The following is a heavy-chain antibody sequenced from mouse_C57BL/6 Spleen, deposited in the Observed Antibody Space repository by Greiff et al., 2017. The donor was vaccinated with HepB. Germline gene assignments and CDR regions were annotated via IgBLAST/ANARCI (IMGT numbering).Heavy chain of an antibody. V-gene: IGHV5-4*01. CDR2: ISDGGSYT. Sequence: EVKLMESGGGLVKPGGSLKLSCAASGFTFSSYAMSWVRQTPEKRLEWVATISDGGSYTYYPDNVKGRFTISRDNAKNNLYLQMSHLKSEDTAMYYCARDRPIYYGNYGYYFDYWGQGTTLTVSS. CDR3: ARDRPIYYGNYGYYFDY. D-gene: IGHD2-1*01. J-gene: IGHJ2*01. CDR1: GFTFSSYA.